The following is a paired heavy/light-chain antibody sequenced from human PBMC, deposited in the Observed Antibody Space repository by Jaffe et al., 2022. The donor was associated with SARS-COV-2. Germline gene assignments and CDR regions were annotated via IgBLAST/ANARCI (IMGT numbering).Heavy chain of an antibody. CDR1: GFTFSSYA. D-gene: IGHD4-17*01. Sequence: EVQLLESGGGLEQPGGSLRLSCTASGFTFSSYAMSWVRQAQGKGLEWVSAISGGGGRTYYADSVKGRFTIFSDNSRNTLYLQMNSLRAEDTAVYYCAKDYGDYDYYYYGMDVWGQGTTVTVSS. J-gene: IGHJ6*02. CDR2: ISGGGGRT. CDR3: AKDYGDYDYYYYGMDV. V-gene: IGHV3-23*01.
Light chain of an antibody. CDR1: SSDVGGYNY. CDR2: EVS. Sequence: QSALTQPASVSGSPGQSITISCTGTSSDVGGYNYVSWYQQHPGKAPKLMIYEVSNRPSGVSNRFSGSKSGNTASLTISGLQAEDEADYYCSSYTSSILVVFGGGTKLTVL. CDR3: SSYTSSILVV. J-gene: IGLJ2*01. V-gene: IGLV2-14*01.